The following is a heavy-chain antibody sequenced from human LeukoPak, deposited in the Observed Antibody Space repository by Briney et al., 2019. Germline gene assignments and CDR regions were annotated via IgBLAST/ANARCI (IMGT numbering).Heavy chain of an antibody. CDR2: INPKRGGT. J-gene: IGHJ4*02. CDR1: GYTFTGYN. Sequence: GSVKVSCKASGYTFTGYNIHWVRQAPGQGLEWMGWINPKRGGTNYAQKSQGRVTMTRDTSISTAYMELKRLRSADTAVYYCARGQYYDFWSGYYYSPHFDYWGQGTLVTVSS. CDR3: ARGQYYDFWSGYYYSPHFDY. V-gene: IGHV1-2*02. D-gene: IGHD3-3*01.